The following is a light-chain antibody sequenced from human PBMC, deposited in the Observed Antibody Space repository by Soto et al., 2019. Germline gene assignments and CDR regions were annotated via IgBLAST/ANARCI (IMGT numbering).Light chain of an antibody. CDR3: CSYTRIGTLI. J-gene: IGLJ1*01. CDR2: GVS. Sequence: QSVLTQPASVSGSPGQSITISCVGTIGDSGDYNYVSWYQKHPGKVPKVIIYGVSNRPSGVSYRFCGTKSGNTASLTVSGLQAEDEADYYCCSYTRIGTLIFGTGTKVTVL. V-gene: IGLV2-14*01. CDR1: IGDSGDYNY.